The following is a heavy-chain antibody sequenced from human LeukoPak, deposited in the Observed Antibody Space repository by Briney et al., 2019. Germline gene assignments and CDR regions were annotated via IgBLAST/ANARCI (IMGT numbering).Heavy chain of an antibody. J-gene: IGHJ4*02. CDR3: ARGKGYGDYFDY. CDR2: MNPNSGNT. D-gene: IGHD4-17*01. Sequence: ASVKVSCKASGYTFTSYDINWVRQATGQGLEWMGWMNPNSGNTGYAQKFQGRVTMTRNTSISTAYMELSSLRAEDTAVYYCARGKGYGDYFDYWGQGTLVTVSS. CDR1: GYTFTSYD. V-gene: IGHV1-8*01.